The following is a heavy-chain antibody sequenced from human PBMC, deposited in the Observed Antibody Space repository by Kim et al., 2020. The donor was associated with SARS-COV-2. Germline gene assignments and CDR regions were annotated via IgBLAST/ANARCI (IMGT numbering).Heavy chain of an antibody. CDR3: ARDRGGYGVDY. CDR2: IYYSGST. J-gene: IGHJ4*02. CDR1: GGSISSYY. Sequence: SETLSLTCTVSGGSISSYYWSWIRQPPGKGLEWIGYIYYSGSTNYNPSLKSRVTISVDTSKNQFSLKLSSVTAADTAVYYCARDRGGYGVDYWGQGTLVT. D-gene: IGHD5-18*01. V-gene: IGHV4-59*13.